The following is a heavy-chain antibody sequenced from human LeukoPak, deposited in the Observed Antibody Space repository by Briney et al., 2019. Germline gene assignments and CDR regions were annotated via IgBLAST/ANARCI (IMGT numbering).Heavy chain of an antibody. CDR3: AKDAGGYYDSSGYFLGAFDI. D-gene: IGHD3-22*01. V-gene: IGHV3-23*01. J-gene: IGHJ3*02. CDR2: ISGSGGST. Sequence: PGGSLRLSCAASGFTFSSYAMSWVRQAPGKGLEWVSAISGSGGSTYYADSVKGRFTISRDNSKNTLYPQMNSLRAEDTAVYYCAKDAGGYYDSSGYFLGAFDIWGQGTMVTVSS. CDR1: GFTFSSYA.